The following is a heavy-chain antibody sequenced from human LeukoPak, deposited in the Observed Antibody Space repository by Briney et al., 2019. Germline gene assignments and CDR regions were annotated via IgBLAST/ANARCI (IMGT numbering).Heavy chain of an antibody. CDR1: GFTFTSYG. D-gene: IGHD5-24*01. J-gene: IGHJ4*02. CDR2: IWYDGSNK. Sequence: PGGSLRLSCATSGFTFTSYGMRWVRQAPGKGLEWVAVIWYDGSNKYYADSAKGRFTISRDDSKNTLYLQMNSLRAEDTAVYYCARDRAIDWGQGTLVTVSS. CDR3: ARDRAID. V-gene: IGHV3-33*01.